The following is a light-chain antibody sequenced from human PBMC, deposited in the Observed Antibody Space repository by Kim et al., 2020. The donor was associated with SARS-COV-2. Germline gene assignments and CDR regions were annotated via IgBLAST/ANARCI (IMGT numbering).Light chain of an antibody. J-gene: IGKJ4*01. CDR2: GAS. V-gene: IGKV3-20*01. CDR1: QSVSSSY. Sequence: EIVLTQSPGTLSLSPGERATLSCRASQSVSSSYLAWYQLKPGQAPRLLIYGASSRATGIPDRFSGSGSGTDFTLTISRLEPEDFAVYYCQQYGYSLSFGGVTKVDIK. CDR3: QQYGYSLS.